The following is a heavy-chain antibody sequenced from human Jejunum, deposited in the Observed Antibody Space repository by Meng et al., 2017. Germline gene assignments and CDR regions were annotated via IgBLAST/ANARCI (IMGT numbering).Heavy chain of an antibody. Sequence: GESLKISCAASGFTFSDYAMSWVRQAPGKGLEWVSVISGRGDITDYADSVKGRFTISRDNNNNALSLQMNSLRAEDAALYYCAKKSCTSSNCHRWYYWGQGTLVTVSS. CDR2: ISGRGDIT. CDR1: GFTFSDYA. D-gene: IGHD2-2*02. CDR3: AKKSCTSSNCHRWYY. J-gene: IGHJ4*02. V-gene: IGHV3-23*01.